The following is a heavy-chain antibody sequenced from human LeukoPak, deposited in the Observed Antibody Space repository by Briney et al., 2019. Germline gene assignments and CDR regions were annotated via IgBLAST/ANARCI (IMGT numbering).Heavy chain of an antibody. CDR2: FYSGGGT. J-gene: IGHJ4*02. V-gene: IGHV3-66*01. CDR1: GFTVSNKY. D-gene: IGHD5-12*01. Sequence: GGSLRLSCAASGFTVSNKYMNWVRQAPGKGLEWVSVFYSGGGTYYADSVKGRFTISRDNSKNTVYLQMNSLRAEDTAVYYCARVKPSGPPSDWGQGTLVTVSS. CDR3: ARVKPSGPPSD.